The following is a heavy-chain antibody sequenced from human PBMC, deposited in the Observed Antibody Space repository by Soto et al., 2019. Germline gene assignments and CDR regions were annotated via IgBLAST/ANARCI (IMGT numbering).Heavy chain of an antibody. CDR3: ASSDGHPGDFSYYNGMDV. CDR1: GASIRSYY. V-gene: IGHV4-4*08. Sequence: KPSETLSLTCSVSGASIRSYYWHWIRQPPGKGLEWIGYVYTSDYTRYSSSLKSRVTISVDTSKSQFYLRLNSVTAADTAVYYCASSDGHPGDFSYYNGMDVWGQGTTVTVSS. CDR2: VYTSDYT. D-gene: IGHD3-10*01. J-gene: IGHJ6*02.